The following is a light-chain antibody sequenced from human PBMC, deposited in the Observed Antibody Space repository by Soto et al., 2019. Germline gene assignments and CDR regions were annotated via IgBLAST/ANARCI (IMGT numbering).Light chain of an antibody. CDR3: QQRSNWPWT. Sequence: EIVLTQCPATLSLAAWERSTLSFRASQRISGYLAWYQQRPGQAPRLLIYDASNRATGIPVRFSGSGSGTDYTLTITNLESEDFAVYYCQQRSNWPWTFGQGTKVDIK. V-gene: IGKV3-11*01. CDR2: DAS. J-gene: IGKJ1*01. CDR1: QRISGY.